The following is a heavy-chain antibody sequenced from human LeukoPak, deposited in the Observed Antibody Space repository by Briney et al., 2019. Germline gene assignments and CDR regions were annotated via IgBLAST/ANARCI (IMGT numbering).Heavy chain of an antibody. Sequence: GSVKVSCKASGYTFTASYIHWVRQAPGQGLEWMGWINPNSGGTNFAQKFQGRVTMTRDTSISTAYMELSGLRSDDTAVYYCARLRSVDYWGQGTLVTVSS. D-gene: IGHD1-26*01. J-gene: IGHJ4*02. CDR2: INPNSGGT. CDR3: ARLRSVDY. CDR1: GYTFTASY. V-gene: IGHV1-2*02.